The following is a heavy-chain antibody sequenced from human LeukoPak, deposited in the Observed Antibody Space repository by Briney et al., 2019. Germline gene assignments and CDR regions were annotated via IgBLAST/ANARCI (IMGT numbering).Heavy chain of an antibody. Sequence: GASVKVSCKASGYTFTSYGISWVRQAPGQGLEWMGWIGAYNGNTNYAQKLQGRVTMTTDTSTSTAYMELRSLRSDDTAVYYCARDREYCTNGVCSNFDAFDIWGQGTMVTVSS. CDR1: GYTFTSYG. V-gene: IGHV1-18*01. CDR3: ARDREYCTNGVCSNFDAFDI. D-gene: IGHD2-8*01. J-gene: IGHJ3*02. CDR2: IGAYNGNT.